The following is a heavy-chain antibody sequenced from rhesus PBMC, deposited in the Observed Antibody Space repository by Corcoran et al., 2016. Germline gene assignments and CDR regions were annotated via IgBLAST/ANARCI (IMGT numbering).Heavy chain of an antibody. J-gene: IGHJ6*01. D-gene: IGHD6-25*01. CDR1: GGSISDSYR. V-gene: IGHV4S10*01. CDR3: AREGGGSCSHRSYGLDS. CDR2: IYGSSTIT. Sequence: QVQLQESGPGVVKPSETLSLTCAVSGGSISDSYRWSWIRQPPGKGREGIGYIYGSSTITTSNPSLKIRVAISEDTSKNRFSLKVSSVTAADTAVYYCAREGGGSCSHRSYGLDSWGQGVVVTVSS.